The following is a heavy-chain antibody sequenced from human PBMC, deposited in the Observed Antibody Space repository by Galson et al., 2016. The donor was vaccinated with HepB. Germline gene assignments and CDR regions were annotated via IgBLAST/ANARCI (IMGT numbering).Heavy chain of an antibody. V-gene: IGHV3-21*01. Sequence: SLRLSCATSGFTFTRYNMNWVRQAPGKGLEWVSSISSGSSYIYYADSVKGRFTISRDNVKKSLYLQMNSLRPEDTAVDYCARVRAQQRLDAFDIWGQGTMVTVSS. CDR3: ARVRAQQRLDAFDI. CDR1: GFTFTRYN. J-gene: IGHJ3*02. CDR2: ISSGSSYI. D-gene: IGHD6-13*01.